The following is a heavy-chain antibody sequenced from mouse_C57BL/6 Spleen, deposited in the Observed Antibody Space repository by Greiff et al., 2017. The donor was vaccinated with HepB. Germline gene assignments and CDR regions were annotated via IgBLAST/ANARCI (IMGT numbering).Heavy chain of an antibody. V-gene: IGHV1-82*01. D-gene: IGHD3-2*02. CDR1: GYAFSSSW. Sequence: VKLQESGPELVKPGASVKISCKASGYAFSSSWMNWVKQRPGKGLEWIGRIYPGDGDTNYNGKFKGKATLTADKSSSTAYMQLSSLTSEDSAVYFCARSFYSSGYPYYYAMDYWGQGTSVTVSS. CDR3: ARSFYSSGYPYYYAMDY. J-gene: IGHJ4*01. CDR2: IYPGDGDT.